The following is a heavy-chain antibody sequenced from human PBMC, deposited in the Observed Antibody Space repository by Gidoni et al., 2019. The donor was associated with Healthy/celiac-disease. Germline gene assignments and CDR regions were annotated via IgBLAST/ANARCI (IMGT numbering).Heavy chain of an antibody. CDR1: GFTFDDYA. J-gene: IGHJ4*02. CDR2: ISWNSGSI. D-gene: IGHD5-12*01. Sequence: EVQLVESGGGLVQPGRSLRLSCAASGFTFDDYAMHWVRQAPGKGLEWVSGISWNSGSIGYADSVKGRFTISRDNAKNSLYLQMNSLRAEDTALYYCAKDIGFGADIVATILDYWGQGTLVTVSS. V-gene: IGHV3-9*01. CDR3: AKDIGFGADIVATILDY.